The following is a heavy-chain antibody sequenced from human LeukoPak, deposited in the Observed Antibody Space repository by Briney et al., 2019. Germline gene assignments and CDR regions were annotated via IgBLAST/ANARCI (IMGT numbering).Heavy chain of an antibody. Sequence: PGGSLRLSCAASGFTFSSYGMHWVRQAPGKGLEWVAVISYDGSNKYYADSVKGRFTISRDNSKNTLYLQMNSLRAEDTAVYYCAKAELGYCSSPSCPPPDVWAQGPTVTVPS. V-gene: IGHV3-30*18. D-gene: IGHD2-2*01. CDR2: ISYDGSNK. J-gene: IGHJ6*02. CDR3: AKAELGYCSSPSCPPPDV. CDR1: GFTFSSYG.